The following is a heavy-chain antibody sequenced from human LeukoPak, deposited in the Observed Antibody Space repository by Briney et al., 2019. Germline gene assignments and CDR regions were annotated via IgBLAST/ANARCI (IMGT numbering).Heavy chain of an antibody. CDR1: GYTCTSYG. D-gene: IGHD1-14*01. Sequence: ASVKVSCKSSGYTCTSYGISWLRQAPGQGLEWMGWICAYNGNTNYAQKLQGRVTMTTDTSTSIAYVELRSLRSDDTAVYYCARDSLDGKRIDYWGQGTLVTVSS. V-gene: IGHV1-18*01. CDR3: ARDSLDGKRIDY. CDR2: ICAYNGNT. J-gene: IGHJ4*02.